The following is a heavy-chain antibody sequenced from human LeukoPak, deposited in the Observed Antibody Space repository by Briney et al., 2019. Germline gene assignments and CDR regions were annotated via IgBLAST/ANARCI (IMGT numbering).Heavy chain of an antibody. Sequence: GGSLRLSCAASGFTFTNYGMDWVRQAPGKGLEWVSSISSSSSYIYYADSVKGRFTISRDNAKNSLYLQMNSLRAEDTAVYYCARGIRGYSGHEGDYWGQGTLVTVSS. J-gene: IGHJ4*02. CDR2: ISSSSSYI. V-gene: IGHV3-21*01. CDR3: ARGIRGYSGHEGDY. CDR1: GFTFTNYG. D-gene: IGHD5-12*01.